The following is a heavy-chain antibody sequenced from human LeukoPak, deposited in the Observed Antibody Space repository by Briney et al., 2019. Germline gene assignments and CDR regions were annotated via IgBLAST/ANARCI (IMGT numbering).Heavy chain of an antibody. CDR3: ATGGRDGYNYHY. D-gene: IGHD5-24*01. Sequence: GASVKVSCKVSGYTVTELSMHWVRQAPGKGLEWMGGFDPEDGETIYAQRFQGRVTMTEDTSTDTAYMELSSLRSEDTAVYYCATGGRDGYNYHYWGQGTLVTVSS. CDR2: FDPEDGET. J-gene: IGHJ4*02. CDR1: GYTVTELS. V-gene: IGHV1-24*01.